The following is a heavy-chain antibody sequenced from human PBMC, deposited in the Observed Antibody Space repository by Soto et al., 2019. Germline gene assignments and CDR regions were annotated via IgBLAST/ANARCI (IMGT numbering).Heavy chain of an antibody. CDR3: ARDRSGSDYYYGMDV. CDR1: GGSISSGGYY. Sequence: TLSLTCTVSGGSISSGGYYWSWIRQHPGKGLEWIGYIYYSGSTYYNPSLKSRVTISVDTSKNQFSLKLSSVTAADTAVYYCARDRSGSDYYYGMDVWGQGTTVTVSS. V-gene: IGHV4-31*03. D-gene: IGHD6-25*01. J-gene: IGHJ6*02. CDR2: IYYSGST.